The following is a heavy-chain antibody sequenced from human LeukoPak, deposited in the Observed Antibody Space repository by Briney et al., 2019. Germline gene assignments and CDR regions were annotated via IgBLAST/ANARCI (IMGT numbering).Heavy chain of an antibody. Sequence: GESLKVSCKGSGYSFTSYWIGWVRQMPGKGLEWMGIIYPGDSDTRYSPSFQGQVTISADKSISTAYLQWSSLKASDTAMYYCARTRSITMVRGNRLNWFDPWGQGTLVTVSS. CDR2: IYPGDSDT. D-gene: IGHD3-10*01. CDR3: ARTRSITMVRGNRLNWFDP. CDR1: GYSFTSYW. V-gene: IGHV5-51*01. J-gene: IGHJ5*02.